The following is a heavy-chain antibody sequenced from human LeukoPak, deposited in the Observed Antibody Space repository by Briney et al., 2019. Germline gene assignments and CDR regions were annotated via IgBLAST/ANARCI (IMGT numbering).Heavy chain of an antibody. D-gene: IGHD3-3*01. CDR3: ARCLLPYDFYYFDY. Sequence: SQTLSLTCTVSGGSISSGDYYRGWIRQPPGKGLEWIGYIYYSGSTYYNPSLKSRVTISVDTSKNQFSLKLSSVTAADTAVYYCARCLLPYDFYYFDYWGQGTLVTVSS. CDR2: IYYSGST. V-gene: IGHV4-30-4*01. CDR1: GGSISSGDYY. J-gene: IGHJ4*02.